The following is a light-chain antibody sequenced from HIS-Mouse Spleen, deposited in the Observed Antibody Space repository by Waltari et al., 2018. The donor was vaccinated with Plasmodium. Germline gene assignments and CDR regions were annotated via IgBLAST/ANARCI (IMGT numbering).Light chain of an antibody. CDR3: SSYAGSNNLV. J-gene: IGLJ2*01. V-gene: IGLV2-8*01. CDR1: SSDVGGYNY. CDR2: EVS. Sequence: QSALTQPPSASGSPGQSVTISCTGTSSDVGGYNYVSWYQQHPGKAPKLMFYEVSKRPSGVPDRFSGSNSGNTASLTVSGLQAEDEADYYCSSYAGSNNLVFGGGTKLTVL.